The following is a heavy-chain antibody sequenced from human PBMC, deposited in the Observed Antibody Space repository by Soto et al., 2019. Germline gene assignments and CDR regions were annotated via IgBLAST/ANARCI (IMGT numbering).Heavy chain of an antibody. Sequence: EVQLVESGGGLVQPGGSLRLSCAASRFTFSKYWMSWVRQAPGKGPEWVANISPAGSEKFYVGSVKGRFTISRDNAENSLFLQINSLRAEDTAVYYCARDQGYLDYWGQGAPVTVSS. J-gene: IGHJ4*02. CDR3: ARDQGYLDY. D-gene: IGHD3-16*02. V-gene: IGHV3-7*01. CDR2: ISPAGSEK. CDR1: RFTFSKYW.